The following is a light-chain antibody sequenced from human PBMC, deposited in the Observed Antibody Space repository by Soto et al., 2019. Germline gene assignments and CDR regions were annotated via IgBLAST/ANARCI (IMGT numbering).Light chain of an antibody. Sequence: ETVLTQSPATLSLSPVERATLSCRARQSVSSSYLAWYQQRPGQAPRLLIYGASIRATGIPDRFSGSGSGTDFTLTISRLEPEDFVLYYCQQYDSSFPAFGQGTKVDIK. CDR1: QSVSSSY. CDR2: GAS. CDR3: QQYDSSFPA. V-gene: IGKV3-20*01. J-gene: IGKJ1*01.